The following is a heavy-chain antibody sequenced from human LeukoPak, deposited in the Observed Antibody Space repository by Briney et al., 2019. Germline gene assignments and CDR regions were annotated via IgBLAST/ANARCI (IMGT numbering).Heavy chain of an antibody. Sequence: GGPLRLSCAVSGFTFSSYSMNWVRQAPGKGLEWVSYISSSSTIYYADSVKGRFTISRDNAKNSLYLQMNSLRDEDTAVYYCARDFLVLDSSGYYSNWGQGTLVTVSS. V-gene: IGHV3-48*02. J-gene: IGHJ4*02. D-gene: IGHD3-22*01. CDR3: ARDFLVLDSSGYYSN. CDR1: GFTFSSYS. CDR2: ISSSSTI.